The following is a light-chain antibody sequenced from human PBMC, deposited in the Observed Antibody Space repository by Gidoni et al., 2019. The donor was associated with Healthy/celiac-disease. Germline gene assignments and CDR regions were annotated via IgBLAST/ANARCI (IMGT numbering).Light chain of an antibody. V-gene: IGKV1-39*01. CDR1: QSISSY. J-gene: IGKJ1*01. CDR3: QQSYSTPQT. CDR2: AAS. Sequence: DIQMTQSPSSLSASVGDRVTITFRASQSISSYLNWYQQKPGKAPKLLIYAASSLQSGVPSRFSGSGSGTDFTLTINSLQTEDFATYYCQQSYSTPQTFGQGTKVEIK.